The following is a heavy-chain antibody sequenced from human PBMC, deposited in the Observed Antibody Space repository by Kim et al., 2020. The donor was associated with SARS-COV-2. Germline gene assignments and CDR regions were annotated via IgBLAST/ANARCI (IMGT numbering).Heavy chain of an antibody. V-gene: IGHV3-21*04. D-gene: IGHD6-25*01. CDR3: ARDYSCGDQGVDS. Sequence: YYEESVKVRVTNSRDNAGMSLLLQVNSLRDEDTAIYYCARDYSCGDQGVDSWGQGTLVTVSS. J-gene: IGHJ5*01.